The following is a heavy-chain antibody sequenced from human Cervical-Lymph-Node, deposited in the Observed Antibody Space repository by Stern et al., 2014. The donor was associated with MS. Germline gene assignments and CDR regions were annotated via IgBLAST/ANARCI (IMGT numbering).Heavy chain of an antibody. CDR2: IDWDDDK. D-gene: IGHD3-3*01. V-gene: IGHV2-70*04. CDR3: ARSPPYYEFWNDYYYFDY. CDR1: GFSLSTSGMR. J-gene: IGHJ4*02. Sequence: ESGPALVKPTQTLTLTCTFSGFSLSTSGMRVSWIRQPPGKALEWLARIDWDDDKFYSTSLKTRLTISKDPSKNHVVLTMTNMDPVDTATYYCARSPPYYEFWNDYYYFDYWGQGTLVAVSS.